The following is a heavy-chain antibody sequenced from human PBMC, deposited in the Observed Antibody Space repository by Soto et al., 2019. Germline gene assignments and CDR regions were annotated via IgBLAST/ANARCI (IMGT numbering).Heavy chain of an antibody. D-gene: IGHD1-26*01. J-gene: IGHJ6*02. V-gene: IGHV3-48*01. Sequence: EVQLVESGGGLVQPGGSLRLSCAASGFTFSSYSMNWVRQAPGKGLEWVSYISSSSSTIYYADSVKGRFTISRDNAKNSLYQQMNSLRAEDTAVYCCAREVVGVNYYYYGMDVWGQGTTVTVSS. CDR3: AREVVGVNYYYYGMDV. CDR1: GFTFSSYS. CDR2: ISSSSSTI.